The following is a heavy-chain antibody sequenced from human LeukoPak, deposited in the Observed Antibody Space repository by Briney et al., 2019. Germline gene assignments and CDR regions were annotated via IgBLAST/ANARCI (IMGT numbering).Heavy chain of an antibody. D-gene: IGHD3-10*01. CDR2: VYYSGGT. J-gene: IGHJ3*02. Sequence: PSETLSLTCNVSGGSISSSSYNWGWIRQPPGRPLEWIGSVYYSGGTYYNPSLKSRVTISVDTSKNQFSLRLSSVTAADTAVYYCARPYGSGSKWAFDIWGQGTMVTVSS. V-gene: IGHV4-39*07. CDR3: ARPYGSGSKWAFDI. CDR1: GGSISSSSYN.